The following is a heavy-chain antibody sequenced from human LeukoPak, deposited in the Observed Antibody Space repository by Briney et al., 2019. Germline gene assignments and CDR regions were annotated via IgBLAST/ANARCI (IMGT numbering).Heavy chain of an antibody. CDR2: IYYSGST. Sequence: PSETLSLTCTVSGGSISSSSYYWGWIRQPPGKGLEWIGSIYYSGSTYYNPSLKSRVTTSVDTSKNQFSLKLSSVTAADTAVYYCARQYSGSYPYHFDYWGQGTLVTVSS. CDR1: GGSISSSSYY. J-gene: IGHJ4*02. CDR3: ARQYSGSYPYHFDY. D-gene: IGHD1-26*01. V-gene: IGHV4-39*01.